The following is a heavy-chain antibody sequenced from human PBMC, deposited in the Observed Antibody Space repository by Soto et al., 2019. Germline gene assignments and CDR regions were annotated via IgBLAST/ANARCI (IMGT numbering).Heavy chain of an antibody. D-gene: IGHD3-9*01. CDR3: ARGRYDILTGYYPPYYGMDV. J-gene: IGHJ6*02. CDR1: GFTVSSNY. V-gene: IGHV3-66*01. CDR2: IYSGGST. Sequence: GGSLRLSCAASGFTVSSNYMSWVRQAPGKGLEWVSVIYSGGSTYYADSVKGRFTISRDNSKNTLYLQMNSLRAEDTAVYYCARGRYDILTGYYPPYYGMDVWGQGTTVTVSS.